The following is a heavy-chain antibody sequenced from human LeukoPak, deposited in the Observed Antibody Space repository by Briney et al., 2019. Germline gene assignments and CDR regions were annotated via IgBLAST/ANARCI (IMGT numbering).Heavy chain of an antibody. V-gene: IGHV3-23*01. Sequence: PGGSLRLSCVASGFALSNYALTWVRQAPGKGLEWVSVISGSGGRTHYADSVKGRFTISRDNSKNTLYLQMNSLRAEDTAVYYCAKTAAAGLFDYWGQGTLVTVSS. CDR1: GFALSNYA. D-gene: IGHD6-13*01. CDR2: ISGSGGRT. J-gene: IGHJ4*02. CDR3: AKTAAAGLFDY.